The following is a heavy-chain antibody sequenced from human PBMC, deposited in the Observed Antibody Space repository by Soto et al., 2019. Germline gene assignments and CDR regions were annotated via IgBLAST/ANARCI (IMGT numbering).Heavy chain of an antibody. D-gene: IGHD6-13*01. CDR3: AKVSSSWYAGFFDL. CDR1: GFTFSRHA. J-gene: IGHJ4*02. CDR2: LSDSGGSI. Sequence: EVQLLESGGGLVQPGGSLRLSCTASGFTFSRHAMTWVRQAPGKGLEWVSGLSDSGGSIYYADSVKGRFTISRDKSMNTLYLQMNTLRAEDTAVYYCAKVSSSWYAGFFDLWGQGTLVTVSS. V-gene: IGHV3-23*01.